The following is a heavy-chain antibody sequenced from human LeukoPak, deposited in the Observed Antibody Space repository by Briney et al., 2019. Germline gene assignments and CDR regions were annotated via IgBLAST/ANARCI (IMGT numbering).Heavy chain of an antibody. V-gene: IGHV3-7*01. CDR3: ARVLSGWWERDRFDY. Sequence: GGSLRLSCAASGFTFSSYWMSWVRQAPGKGLEWVANIKQDGSEKHYVDSVKGRFTISRDNAKNSLYLQMNSLRAEDTAVYYCARVLSGWWERDRFDYWGQGTLVTVSS. CDR2: IKQDGSEK. D-gene: IGHD2-15*01. CDR1: GFTFSSYW. J-gene: IGHJ4*02.